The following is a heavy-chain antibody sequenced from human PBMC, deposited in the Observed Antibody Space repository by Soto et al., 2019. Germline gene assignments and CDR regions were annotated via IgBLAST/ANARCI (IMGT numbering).Heavy chain of an antibody. CDR1: GYDFSSYD. D-gene: IGHD3-10*01. CDR3: TRARTRPYTSGNYYNWFDP. CDR2: MNPNSGNI. Sequence: QVQLVQSGAEVKKPGASVKVSCKASGYDFSSYDINWVRQATGQGLEWMGWMNPNSGNIGYSPKFQGRLTMTRDTSISTAYMEMSSVRSEDTAIYYCTRARTRPYTSGNYYNWFDPWGPGALVTVSS. J-gene: IGHJ5*02. V-gene: IGHV1-8*01.